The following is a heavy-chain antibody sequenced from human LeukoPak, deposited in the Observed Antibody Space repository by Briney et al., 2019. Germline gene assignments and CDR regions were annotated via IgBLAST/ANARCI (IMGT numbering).Heavy chain of an antibody. D-gene: IGHD6-19*01. Sequence: SETLSLTCAVYGGSFSGYYWSWIRQPPGKGLEWMGEINHSGSTNYNPSLTSRVTISVDTSKNQFSLKLSSVTAADTAVYYCARESSGWTYISGHYYYMDAWGKGTTVTVSS. CDR1: GGSFSGYY. V-gene: IGHV4-34*01. J-gene: IGHJ6*03. CDR2: INHSGST. CDR3: ARESSGWTYISGHYYYMDA.